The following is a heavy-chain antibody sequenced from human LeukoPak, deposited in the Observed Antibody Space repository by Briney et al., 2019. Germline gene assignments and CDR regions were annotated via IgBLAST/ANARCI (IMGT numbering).Heavy chain of an antibody. CDR1: GFAFSSLS. CDR3: AKEGDDSGDY. Sequence: GGSLRLSCAASGFAFSSLSMCWVRQTPGKGLEWVSVITGSGDSTSYADSVKGRFTISRDNSKNTLYLQMSSLRAEDTAIYFCAKEGDDSGDYWDQGTLVTVSS. J-gene: IGHJ4*02. V-gene: IGHV3-23*01. D-gene: IGHD1-26*01. CDR2: ITGSGDST.